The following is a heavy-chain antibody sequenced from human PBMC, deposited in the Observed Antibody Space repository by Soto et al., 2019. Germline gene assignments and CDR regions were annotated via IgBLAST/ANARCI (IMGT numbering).Heavy chain of an antibody. CDR1: GDSVSSNSAA. CDR3: ARGTSIRIAAAGTWGGYYYYMDV. V-gene: IGHV6-1*01. J-gene: IGHJ6*03. CDR2: TYYRSKWYN. D-gene: IGHD6-13*01. Sequence: SQTLSLTCAISGDSVSSNSAAWNWIRQSPSRGLEWLGRTYYRSKWYNDYAVSVKSRITINPDTSKNQFSLQLNSVTPEDTAVYYCARGTSIRIAAAGTWGGYYYYMDVWGKGTTVTVSS.